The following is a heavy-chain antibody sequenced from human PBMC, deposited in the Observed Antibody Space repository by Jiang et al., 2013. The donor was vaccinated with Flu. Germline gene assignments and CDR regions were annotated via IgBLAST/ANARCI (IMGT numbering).Heavy chain of an antibody. CDR1: GDSITSRSYY. J-gene: IGHJ4*02. CDR2: VYYTGST. Sequence: GPGLVKPSETLSLTCTVSGDSITSRSYYWGWIRQPPGKGLEWIGSVYYTGSTYYNPSLKSRVTISVDTSKNQFSLKLSSVTAADTAVYYCARRQNYDSSGYTYYFDYWGQGTLVTVSS. CDR3: ARRQNYDSSGYTYYFDY. V-gene: IGHV4-39*01. D-gene: IGHD3-22*01.